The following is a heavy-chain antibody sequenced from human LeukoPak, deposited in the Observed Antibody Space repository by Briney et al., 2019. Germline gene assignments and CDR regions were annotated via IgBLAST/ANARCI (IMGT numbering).Heavy chain of an antibody. V-gene: IGHV4-30-4*07. CDR3: ASASGLNDAFDI. CDR1: VGSISSGDYS. Sequence: PSQTLSLTCTVSVGSISSGDYSWSWIRQPPGTGLEWIENIYYSGSTYYNPSLRSRVTISIDTSKNQFSLKVKSVTAADTAVYYCASASGLNDAFDIWGQGTMVIVSS. D-gene: IGHD6-19*01. J-gene: IGHJ3*02. CDR2: IYYSGST.